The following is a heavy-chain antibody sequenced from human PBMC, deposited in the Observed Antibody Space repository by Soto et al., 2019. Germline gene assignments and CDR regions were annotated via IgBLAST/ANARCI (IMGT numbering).Heavy chain of an antibody. CDR2: ISSSSSYI. V-gene: IGHV3-21*01. CDR3: ARDQPGYSYGYGLGY. D-gene: IGHD5-18*01. CDR1: GFTFSSYS. J-gene: IGHJ4*02. Sequence: EVQLVESGGGLVKPGGSLRLSCAASGFTFSSYSMNWVRQAPGKGLEWVSSISSSSSYIYYADSVKGRFTISRDNAKHSLYLQTNSLRAEAPAVYYCARDQPGYSYGYGLGYWGQVTLVTVSS.